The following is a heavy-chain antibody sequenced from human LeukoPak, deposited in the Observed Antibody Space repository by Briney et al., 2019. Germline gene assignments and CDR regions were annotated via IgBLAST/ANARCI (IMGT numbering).Heavy chain of an antibody. CDR2: INWNSVTI. CDR1: GFIFDDYG. Sequence: GGSLRLSCEGSGFIFDDYGMHWVRQVPGKGLEWVSGINWNSVTIGYADSVKGRFTISRDNSKNTLYLQMNSLRAEDTAVYYCARDLASYDYVWGSYRYHPFDYWGQGTLVTVSS. D-gene: IGHD3-16*02. V-gene: IGHV3-9*01. CDR3: ARDLASYDYVWGSYRYHPFDY. J-gene: IGHJ4*02.